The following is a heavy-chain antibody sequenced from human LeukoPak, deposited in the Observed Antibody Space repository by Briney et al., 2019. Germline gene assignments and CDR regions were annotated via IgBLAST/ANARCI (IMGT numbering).Heavy chain of an antibody. CDR1: GGSISSGDHY. CDR3: ARGFGYDFADY. J-gene: IGHJ4*02. CDR2: ITLYSDTT. D-gene: IGHD2-2*01. V-gene: IGHV4-30-4*01. Sequence: PSQTLSLTCSVSGGSISSGDHYWTWIRQPPGGSLEWMGFITLYSDTTSYNPSLKSRLMISIDTSKNQFSLTLTSVTAADTAVYFCARGFGYDFADYWGQGILVTVSS.